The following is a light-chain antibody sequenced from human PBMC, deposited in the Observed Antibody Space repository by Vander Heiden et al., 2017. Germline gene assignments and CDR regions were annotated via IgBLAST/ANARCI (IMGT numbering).Light chain of an antibody. J-gene: IGKJ5*01. V-gene: IGKV3-20*01. CDR2: EAS. Sequence: ETVLTQSPGTLSLSPGARATLSCSASQSVGKNYLGWFQQKPGQVPRLLIYEASNRATGTPDRFSGSGSGTDFTLTINRLEAEDVAVYYCQQYAVSPITFGQGTRLEI. CDR3: QQYAVSPIT. CDR1: QSVGKNY.